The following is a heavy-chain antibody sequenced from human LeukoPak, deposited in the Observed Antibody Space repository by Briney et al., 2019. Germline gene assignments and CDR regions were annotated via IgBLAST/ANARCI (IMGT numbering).Heavy chain of an antibody. Sequence: GRSLRLSCAASGFTFSSYAMHWVRQAPGKGLEWVAVISYDGSNKYYADSVKGRFTISRDNSKNTLYLKMNSLRAEDTAVYYCAGEGYWGQGTLVTVSS. CDR1: GFTFSSYA. J-gene: IGHJ4*02. V-gene: IGHV3-30-3*01. D-gene: IGHD3-10*01. CDR2: ISYDGSNK. CDR3: AGEGY.